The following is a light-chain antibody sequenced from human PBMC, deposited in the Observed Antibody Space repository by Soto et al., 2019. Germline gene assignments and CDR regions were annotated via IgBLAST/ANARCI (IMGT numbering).Light chain of an antibody. V-gene: IGKV1-5*01. J-gene: IGKJ5*01. CDR2: DVS. CDR1: QTISNW. CDR3: QQYNTYIYT. Sequence: DIQITQSPATLSASLGDRVTITCRASQTISNWLAWYQQRPGKAPKLLIYDVSSLESGVSSRFSGSGSGTEFTLTISSLQPDDFATYYCQQYNTYIYTFGQGTRLEIK.